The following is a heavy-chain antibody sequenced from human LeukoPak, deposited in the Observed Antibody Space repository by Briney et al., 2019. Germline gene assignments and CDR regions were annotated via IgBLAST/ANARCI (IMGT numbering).Heavy chain of an antibody. D-gene: IGHD2-21*01. V-gene: IGHV4-59*01. Sequence: SETLSLTCTVSGDSISSYYWSWIRQPPGKGLEWIGYIYYSGGTNYNPSLKSRVTISVDTYKNQFALKLSSVTAADTAVYYCARVGYCGGDCYDYWGQGTLVTVSS. J-gene: IGHJ4*02. CDR3: ARVGYCGGDCYDY. CDR2: IYYSGGT. CDR1: GDSISSYY.